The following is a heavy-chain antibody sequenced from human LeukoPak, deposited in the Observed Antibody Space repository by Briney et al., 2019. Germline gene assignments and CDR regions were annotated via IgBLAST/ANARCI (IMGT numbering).Heavy chain of an antibody. CDR1: GGTFSSYA. D-gene: IGHD3-3*01. CDR2: IIPIFGTA. Sequence: SVKVSCKASGGTFSSYAISWVRQAPGQGLEWMGGIIPIFGTANYAQKFQGRVTITTDESTSTAYMELSSLRSEDTAVYYCARGATIFGVVPYYFDYWGQGTLVTVSS. J-gene: IGHJ4*02. CDR3: ARGATIFGVVPYYFDY. V-gene: IGHV1-69*05.